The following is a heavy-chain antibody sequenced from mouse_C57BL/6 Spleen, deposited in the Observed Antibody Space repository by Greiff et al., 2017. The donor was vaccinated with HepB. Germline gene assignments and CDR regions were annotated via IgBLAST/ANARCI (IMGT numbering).Heavy chain of an antibody. J-gene: IGHJ2*01. CDR3: ARVGNYYGSSVDY. V-gene: IGHV1-69*01. CDR2: IDPSDSYT. Sequence: VKLQQPGAELVMPGASVKLSCKASGYTFTSYWMHWVKQRPGQGLEWIGEIDPSDSYTNYNQKFKGKSTLTVDKSSSTAYMQLSSLTSEDSAVYYCARVGNYYGSSVDYWGQGTTLTVSS. CDR1: GYTFTSYW. D-gene: IGHD1-1*01.